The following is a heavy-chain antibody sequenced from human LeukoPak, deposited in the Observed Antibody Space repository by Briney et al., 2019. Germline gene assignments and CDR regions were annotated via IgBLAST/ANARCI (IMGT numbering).Heavy chain of an antibody. CDR3: ARWVNAYWSGGSCYSGAKFDY. V-gene: IGHV4-34*01. CDR2: INHRGST. D-gene: IGHD2-15*01. Sequence: SETLSLTCAVYGGSFSGYYWSGIRQPPGKGRDGIGEINHRGSTNYNPSLKSRVTISVDTSKNQFSLKLSSVTAADTAVYYCARWVNAYWSGGSCYSGAKFDYWGQGTLVTVAS. CDR1: GGSFSGYY. J-gene: IGHJ4*02.